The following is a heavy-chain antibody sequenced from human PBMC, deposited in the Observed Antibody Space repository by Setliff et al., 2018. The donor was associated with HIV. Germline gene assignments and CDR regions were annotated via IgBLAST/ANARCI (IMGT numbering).Heavy chain of an antibody. D-gene: IGHD1-26*01. J-gene: IGHJ5*02. CDR2: ISAYNGNT. CDR1: GYSFINYG. V-gene: IGHV1-18*01. CDR3: ARARLQGIVTAVGPRDNCLDP. Sequence: ASVKVSCKASGYSFINYGISWVRQAPGQGPEWMGWISAYNGNTNYAPRLLGRVTMTTDTSTSTAYMELRSLTSDDTAVYYCARARLQGIVTAVGPRDNCLDPWGQGTRVTVSS.